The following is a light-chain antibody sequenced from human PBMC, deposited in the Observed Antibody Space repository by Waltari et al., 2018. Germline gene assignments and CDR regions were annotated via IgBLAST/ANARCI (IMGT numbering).Light chain of an antibody. CDR3: QQYNNWPPYT. CDR1: QSVSSN. CDR2: DAS. J-gene: IGKJ2*01. V-gene: IGKV3-15*01. Sequence: ETVMTQSPATVSVSPGERAALSCRASQSVSSNVTWYQQKPGQAPRIHIYDASTRATGIPVRFSGSGSGTDFTLTISSLQSEDFAIYYCQQYNNWPPYTFGQGTKLEI.